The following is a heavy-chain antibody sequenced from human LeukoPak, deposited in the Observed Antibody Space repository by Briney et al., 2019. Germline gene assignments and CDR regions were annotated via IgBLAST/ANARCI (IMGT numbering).Heavy chain of an antibody. V-gene: IGHV3-30*18. CDR1: GFTFSNYG. CDR2: ISYDGSNK. Sequence: GRSLRLSCAASGFTFSNYGMHWVRQAPGKGLEWVAVISYDGSNKYYADSVKGRFTISRDNSKNTLYLQMNSLRAEDTAVYYCAKDASRFCSGGSCYSAFDYWGQGTLVTVSS. CDR3: AKDASRFCSGGSCYSAFDY. D-gene: IGHD2-15*01. J-gene: IGHJ4*02.